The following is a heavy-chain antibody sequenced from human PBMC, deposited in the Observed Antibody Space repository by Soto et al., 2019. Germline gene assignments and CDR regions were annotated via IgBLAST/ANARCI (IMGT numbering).Heavy chain of an antibody. J-gene: IGHJ4*02. CDR2: IYYSGGT. Sequence: KASETLSLTCSVSGASINSDNYWSWIRQPPGKGLEWIGHIYYSGGTFYSPSLKSRLTISLDTSKSLFSLKLTSVTAADTAVYYCARVEDGYDPYFGFWGQGTLVTVSS. CDR1: GASINSDNY. CDR3: ARVEDGYDPYFGF. V-gene: IGHV4-30-4*01. D-gene: IGHD5-12*01.